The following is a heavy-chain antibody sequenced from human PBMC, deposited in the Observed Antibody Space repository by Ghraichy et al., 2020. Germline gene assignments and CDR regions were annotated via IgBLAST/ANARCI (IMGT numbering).Heavy chain of an antibody. CDR3: ARCSGGSCYSGHGMDV. Sequence: GGSLRLSCAGSGFTFNNYVMNWVRQAPGKGLERVSGITGSGYSTYYADSVKGRFTISRDNSKNTLHLQMNSLRADDTAVYYWARCSGGSCYSGHGMDVWGQGTTVTVSS. CDR2: ITGSGYST. J-gene: IGHJ6*02. V-gene: IGHV3-23*01. CDR1: GFTFNNYV. D-gene: IGHD2-15*01.